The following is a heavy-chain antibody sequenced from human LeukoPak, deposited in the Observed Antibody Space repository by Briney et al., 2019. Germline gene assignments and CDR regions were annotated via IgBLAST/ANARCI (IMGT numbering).Heavy chain of an antibody. D-gene: IGHD6-19*01. Sequence: PGGSLRLSCSASGFAFSSYAMHWVRQAPGKGLEHASAISNSGDSTYYADSVKGRFTISRDNSKSTLYLQMSSLRVEHTAVYYCVKTTRSKQFITYFDYWGQGTLVTVSS. J-gene: IGHJ4*02. CDR2: ISNSGDST. V-gene: IGHV3-64D*06. CDR3: VKTTRSKQFITYFDY. CDR1: GFAFSSYA.